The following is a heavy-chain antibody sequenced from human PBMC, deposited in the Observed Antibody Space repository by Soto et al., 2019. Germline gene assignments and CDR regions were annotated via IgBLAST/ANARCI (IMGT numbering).Heavy chain of an antibody. J-gene: IGHJ6*02. Sequence: GAPVKVSREVSAYTHTELSILSVRQAPGKGLEWMGGFDPEDGETIYAQKFQGRVTMTEDTSTDTAYMELSSLRSEDTAVYYCATEGVVTVLSGMDVWGQGTTVTVSS. CDR2: FDPEDGET. CDR3: ATEGVVTVLSGMDV. V-gene: IGHV1-24*01. D-gene: IGHD2-21*02. CDR1: AYTHTELS.